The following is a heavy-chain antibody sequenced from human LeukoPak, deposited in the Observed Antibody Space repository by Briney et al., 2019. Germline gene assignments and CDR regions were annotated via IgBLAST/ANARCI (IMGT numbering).Heavy chain of an antibody. Sequence: SQTLSPTCTVSGGSISSGGYYWSWIRQYPGKGLEWIGYIHYSGSTYYNPSLKSRITISVDTSKNQFSLKLSSVTAADTAVYYCARQDSSSWYYFDYWGQGTLVTVSS. J-gene: IGHJ4*02. CDR3: ARQDSSSWYYFDY. D-gene: IGHD6-13*01. CDR1: GGSISSGGYY. V-gene: IGHV4-31*03. CDR2: IHYSGST.